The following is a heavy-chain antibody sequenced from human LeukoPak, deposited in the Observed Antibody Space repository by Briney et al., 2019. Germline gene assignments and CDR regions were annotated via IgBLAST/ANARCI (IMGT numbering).Heavy chain of an antibody. CDR1: GFTFSSYA. CDR2: ISGSGGST. D-gene: IGHD2-2*02. CDR3: AKDRVSCSSTSCYSRHYYYYYMDV. Sequence: PGGSLRLSCAASGFTFSSYAMSWVRQAPGKGLEWVSAISGSGGSTYYADSVKGRFTLSRDNSKNTLYLQMNSLRAEDTAVYYCAKDRVSCSSTSCYSRHYYYYYMDVWGKGTTVTVSS. J-gene: IGHJ6*03. V-gene: IGHV3-23*01.